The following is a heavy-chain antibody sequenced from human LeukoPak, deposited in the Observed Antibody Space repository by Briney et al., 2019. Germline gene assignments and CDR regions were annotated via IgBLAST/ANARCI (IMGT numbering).Heavy chain of an antibody. D-gene: IGHD2-15*01. CDR2: IYYSGST. V-gene: IGHV4-39*01. Sequence: SETLSLTCTVSGGSISSYYWSWIRQPPGKGLEWIGSIYYSGSTYYNPSLKSRVTISVDTSKNQFSLKLSSVTAADTAVYYCARHCSGGSCYLDFDYWGQGTLVTVSS. CDR1: GGSISSYY. J-gene: IGHJ4*02. CDR3: ARHCSGGSCYLDFDY.